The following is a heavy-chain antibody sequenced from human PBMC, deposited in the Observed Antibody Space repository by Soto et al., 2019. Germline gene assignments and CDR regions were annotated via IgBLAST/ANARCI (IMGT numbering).Heavy chain of an antibody. V-gene: IGHV1-69*04. J-gene: IGHJ4*02. CDR3: ARDYLYCNGTSRYVLAY. Sequence: SVKVSCKASGGTFSSYTISWVRQAPGQGLEWMGRIIPILGIANYAQKFQGRVTITADKSTSTAYMELSSLRSEDTAVYYCARDYLYCNGTSRYVLAYWGQRTLVPGS. D-gene: IGHD2-2*01. CDR1: GGTFSSYT. CDR2: IIPILGIA.